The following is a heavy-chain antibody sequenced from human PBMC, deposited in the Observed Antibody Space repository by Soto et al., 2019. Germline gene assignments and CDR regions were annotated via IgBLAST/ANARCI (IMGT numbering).Heavy chain of an antibody. CDR2: FYPGDSTS. V-gene: IGHV5-51*01. Sequence: GESLKISCETSGYSFISYWVAWVRQLPGKGLEWMGTFYPGDSTSTYSPSFQGQVTISVDKSISTAYLQLSSLKASDTAMYYCARIIGYCRNNDCSWTFDIWGQGTMVTV. J-gene: IGHJ3*02. CDR1: GYSFISYW. D-gene: IGHD2-15*01. CDR3: ARIIGYCRNNDCSWTFDI.